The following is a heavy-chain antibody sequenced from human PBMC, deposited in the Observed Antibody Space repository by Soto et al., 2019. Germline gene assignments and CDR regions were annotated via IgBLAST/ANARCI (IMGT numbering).Heavy chain of an antibody. J-gene: IGHJ4*02. V-gene: IGHV3-15*01. CDR1: GLIFSDVW. D-gene: IGHD1-1*01. CDR3: TTSNLGVDF. Sequence: EVQLVESGGGLVKPGGSLRLSCAASGLIFSDVWMTWVRQAPGKGLEWVGRIKTKPDDGTIDYAAPVRGRFTISRDDPKNTLYLQMTSLTPDDTGVYYCTTSNLGVDFWGPGTLVTVSS. CDR2: IKTKPDDGTI.